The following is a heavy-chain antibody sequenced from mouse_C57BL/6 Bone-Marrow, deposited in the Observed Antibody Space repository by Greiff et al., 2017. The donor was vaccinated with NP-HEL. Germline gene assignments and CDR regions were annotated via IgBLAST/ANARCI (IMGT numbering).Heavy chain of an antibody. CDR2: FHPYNDDT. J-gene: IGHJ2*01. Sequence: QVKLQQSGAELVKPGASVKMSCKASGYTFTTYPIEWVKQNHGKSLEWIGNFHPYNDDTEYNEKFKNKATLTVEKSSSTVYLELSRLTSDDSSVYYWARGGNYWYYFDYWGQGTTLTVSS. CDR1: GYTFTTYP. D-gene: IGHD2-1*01. V-gene: IGHV1-47*01. CDR3: ARGGNYWYYFDY.